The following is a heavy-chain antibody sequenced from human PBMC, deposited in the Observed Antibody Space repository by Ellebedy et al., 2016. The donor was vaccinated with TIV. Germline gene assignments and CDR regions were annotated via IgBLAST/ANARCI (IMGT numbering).Heavy chain of an antibody. Sequence: GESLKISCKGSGYSFTSYWIGWVRQMPGKGLEWMGIIYPGDSDTRYSPSFQGQVTISADKSISTAYLQWSSLKASDTAMYYCARQDCSGGSCYLGGWFDPWGQGTLVTVSS. CDR2: IYPGDSDT. V-gene: IGHV5-51*01. D-gene: IGHD2-15*01. J-gene: IGHJ5*02. CDR1: GYSFTSYW. CDR3: ARQDCSGGSCYLGGWFDP.